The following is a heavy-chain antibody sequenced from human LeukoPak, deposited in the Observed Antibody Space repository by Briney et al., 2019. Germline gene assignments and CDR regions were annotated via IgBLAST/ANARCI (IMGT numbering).Heavy chain of an antibody. V-gene: IGHV3-7*01. CDR2: IKQDGSEK. J-gene: IGHJ3*02. Sequence: GGSLRLSCAASGLTFSSHWMHWVRQAPGKGLEWVANIKQDGSEKSYVDSVKGRFTISRDNAKNSLYLQMNSLRAEDTAVYYCATRRWSTGRSYALDIWGQGTMVTVSS. D-gene: IGHD3-10*01. CDR3: ATRRWSTGRSYALDI. CDR1: GLTFSSHW.